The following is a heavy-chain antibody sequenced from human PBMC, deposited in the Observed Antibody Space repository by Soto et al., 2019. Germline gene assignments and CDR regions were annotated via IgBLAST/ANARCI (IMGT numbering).Heavy chain of an antibody. CDR1: GGSISSYY. V-gene: IGHV4-59*08. D-gene: IGHD3-16*01. CDR2: IYYSGST. CDR3: ARLWGWYVDY. Sequence: SETLSLTCTVSGGSISSYYWSWIRQPPGKGLEWIGYIYYSGSTNYNPSLKSRVTISVDTSKNQFSLKLSSVTAADTAVYYCARLWGWYVDYWGQGTLVTVSS. J-gene: IGHJ4*02.